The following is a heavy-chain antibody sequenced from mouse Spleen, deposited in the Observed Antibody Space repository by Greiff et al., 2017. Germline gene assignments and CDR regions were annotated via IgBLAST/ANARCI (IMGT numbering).Heavy chain of an antibody. CDR3: ARRVTTVVAEDWYFDV. Sequence: VQLQQSGAELVKPGASVKISCKASGYTFTDYYINWVKQRPGQGLEWIGKIGPGSGSTYYNEKFKGKATLTADKSSSTAYMQLSSLTSEDSAVYFCARRVTTVVAEDWYFDVWGAGTTVTVSS. CDR1: GYTFTDYY. CDR2: IGPGSGST. V-gene: IGHV1-77*01. D-gene: IGHD1-1*01. J-gene: IGHJ1*01.